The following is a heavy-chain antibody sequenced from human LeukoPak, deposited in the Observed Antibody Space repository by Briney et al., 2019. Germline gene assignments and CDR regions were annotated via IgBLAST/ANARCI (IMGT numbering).Heavy chain of an antibody. CDR2: INAANRNT. CDR3: ARDRAERAYYYGSGSYRRGRGFDY. D-gene: IGHD3-10*01. V-gene: IGHV1-3*01. Sequence: ASVKVSCKASGYTFTSYAMHWVRQAPGQRLEWMGWINAANRNTKYSQKSQGRVTITRDTSPSTAYMELSSLRSEDTAVYYCARDRAERAYYYGSGSYRRGRGFDYWGQGTLVTVSS. J-gene: IGHJ4*02. CDR1: GYTFTSYA.